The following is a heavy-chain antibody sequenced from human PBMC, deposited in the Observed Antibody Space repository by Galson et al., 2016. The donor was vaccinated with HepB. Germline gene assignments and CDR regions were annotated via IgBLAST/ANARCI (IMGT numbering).Heavy chain of an antibody. CDR1: GGSITNYY. V-gene: IGHV4-59*01. D-gene: IGHD3-22*01. CDR2: SGST. Sequence: SETLSLTCTVSGGSITNYYWGWIRQPPGKGLEWIGYSGSTNHNPSLKSRVTISVDTSKKQFSLKLSSVTAADTAVYYCARVRWARDSNFRNKQYYYGMDVWGQGTTVTVSS. CDR3: ARVRWARDSNFRNKQYYYGMDV. J-gene: IGHJ6*02.